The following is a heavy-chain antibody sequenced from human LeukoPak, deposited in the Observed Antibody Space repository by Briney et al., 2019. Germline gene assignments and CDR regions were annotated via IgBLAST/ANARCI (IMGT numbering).Heavy chain of an antibody. CDR2: INPKSGGT. J-gene: IGHJ4*02. CDR3: ARRTVTTAHDY. V-gene: IGHV1-2*02. Sequence: GASVKVSCKASGYTFTGYYMQGVRDAPGQGLEWVGWINPKSGGTNYAQKFQGRVTMTRNTSSSTAYMELSRLRSDDTAVYYSARRTVTTAHDYWGQRTLVTVSS. D-gene: IGHD4-17*01. CDR1: GYTFTGYY.